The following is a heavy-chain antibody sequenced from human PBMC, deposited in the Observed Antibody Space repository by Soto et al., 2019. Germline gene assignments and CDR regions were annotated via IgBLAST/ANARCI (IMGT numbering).Heavy chain of an antibody. CDR1: GYTFTVYY. V-gene: IGHV1-2*02. CDR3: ASGGQNALDI. Sequence: ASVKVSCKASGYTFTVYYMHWVRQAPGQGLEWMGWINPNSRGTNYAQKFQARVTMTRDTSISTAYMELSRLRFDDTAVYYCASGGQNALDIWGQGTMVTVSS. CDR2: INPNSRGT. D-gene: IGHD2-15*01. J-gene: IGHJ3*02.